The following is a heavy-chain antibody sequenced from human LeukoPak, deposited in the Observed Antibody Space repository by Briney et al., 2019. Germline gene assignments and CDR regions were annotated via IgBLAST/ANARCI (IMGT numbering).Heavy chain of an antibody. CDR2: ISSSSSTI. CDR3: ASDDSSGYYFGYFDY. V-gene: IGHV3-48*04. CDR1: GFTFSSYS. Sequence: GGSLRLSCAASGFTFSSYSMNWVRQAPGKGLEWVSYISSSSSTIYYADSVKGRFTTSRDNAKNSLYLQMNSLRAEDTAVYYCASDDSSGYYFGYFDYWGQGTLVTVSS. J-gene: IGHJ4*02. D-gene: IGHD3-22*01.